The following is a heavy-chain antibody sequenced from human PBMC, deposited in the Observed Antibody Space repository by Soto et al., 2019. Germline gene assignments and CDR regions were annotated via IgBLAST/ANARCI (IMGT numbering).Heavy chain of an antibody. CDR3: ARDAPAAAPY. D-gene: IGHD6-13*01. J-gene: IGHJ4*02. CDR2: IYYSGST. Sequence: SETLSLTCTVSGGSISSGGYYWSWIRQHPGKGLEWIGYIYYSGSTYYNPSLKSRVTISVDTSKNQFSLRLTSVTAADTAVYDCARDAPAAAPYWGQGTLVIVSS. V-gene: IGHV4-31*03. CDR1: GGSISSGGYY.